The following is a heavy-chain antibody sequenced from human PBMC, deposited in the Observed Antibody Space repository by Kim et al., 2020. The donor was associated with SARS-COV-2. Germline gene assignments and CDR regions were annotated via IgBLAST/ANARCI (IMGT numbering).Heavy chain of an antibody. CDR1: GVTFSSYR. CDR3: ARERGPSYDFWSGLDAFDI. J-gene: IGHJ3*02. Sequence: GSPRLSCAASGVTFSSYRMNWVRQAPGKGQEWVSSISSRSSYIYYADSVKGRFTISRDNAKNSLYLQMNSLRAEDTAVYYCARERGPSYDFWSGLDAFDIWGQGTMVTVSS. V-gene: IGHV3-21*01. D-gene: IGHD3-3*01. CDR2: ISSRSSYI.